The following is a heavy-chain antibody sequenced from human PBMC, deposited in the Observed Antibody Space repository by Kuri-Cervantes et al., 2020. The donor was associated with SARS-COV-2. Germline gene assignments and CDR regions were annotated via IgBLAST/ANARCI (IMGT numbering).Heavy chain of an antibody. Sequence: GESLKISCAASRFTFSSYWMSWVCQAPGKGLEWVANIKQDGSEKYCVDSVKGRFTISRDNAKNSLYLQMSSLRAEDTAVYYCARDLRLGKSLDYWGQGTLVTVSS. J-gene: IGHJ4*02. CDR1: RFTFSSYW. CDR2: IKQDGSEK. D-gene: IGHD7-27*01. V-gene: IGHV3-7*01. CDR3: ARDLRLGKSLDY.